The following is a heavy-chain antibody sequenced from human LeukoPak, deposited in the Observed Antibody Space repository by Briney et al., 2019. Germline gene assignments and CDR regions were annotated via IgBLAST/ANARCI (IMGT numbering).Heavy chain of an antibody. V-gene: IGHV1-2*02. D-gene: IGHD3-3*01. CDR2: INPNSGGT. Sequence: ASVKVSCKASGYTFTSYYMHWVRQAPGQGLEWMGWINPNSGGTNYAQKFQDRVTMTRDTSISTAYMELSRLRSDDTAVYYCARDRIRFLEWLRGAFDIWGQGTMVTVSS. J-gene: IGHJ3*02. CDR1: GYTFTSYY. CDR3: ARDRIRFLEWLRGAFDI.